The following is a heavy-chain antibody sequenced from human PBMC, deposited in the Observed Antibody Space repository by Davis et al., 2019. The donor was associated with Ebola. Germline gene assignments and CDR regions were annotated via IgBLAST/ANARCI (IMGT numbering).Heavy chain of an antibody. V-gene: IGHV3-7*03. J-gene: IGHJ5*02. CDR3: ATDAWGGYDP. CDR1: GFTLERYY. D-gene: IGHD1-26*01. Sequence: PGGSLRLSCSASGFTLERYYMSWVRQAQGEGLEWVGTVNRDGSQTYYVDSVKGRFTMSRDNAKNSLHLEMNSLTVEDTAVYYCATDAWGGYDPWGQGTPVTVSS. CDR2: VNRDGSQT.